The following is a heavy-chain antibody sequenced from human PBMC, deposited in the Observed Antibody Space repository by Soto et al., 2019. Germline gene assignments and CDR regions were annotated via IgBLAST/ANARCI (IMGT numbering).Heavy chain of an antibody. CDR3: ARGRYGDY. CDR1: GYAFTTYG. D-gene: IGHD1-1*01. V-gene: IGHV1-18*01. J-gene: IGHJ4*02. CDR2: ISAHNGNT. Sequence: QVHLVQSGAEVKKPGASVKVSCKGSGYAFTTYGITWVRQAPGQGLEWMGWISAHNGNTNYAQKAQGIVTVTRDTSTSTAYMELRSLRSDDTAVYYCARGRYGDYWGQGALVTVSS.